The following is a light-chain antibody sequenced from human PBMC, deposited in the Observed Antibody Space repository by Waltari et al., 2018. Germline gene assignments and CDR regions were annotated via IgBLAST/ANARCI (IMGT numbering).Light chain of an antibody. CDR1: SSAVGGYNY. Sequence: QSALTQPRSVSGSPGQPVTISCTGTSSAVGGYNYFSWYQQHPVKAPNPRIYDVSKRPSGVPDRFSGSKSGNTASLTISGLQAEDEADYYCCSYAGGYSWVFGGGTKLTVL. J-gene: IGLJ3*02. V-gene: IGLV2-11*01. CDR2: DVS. CDR3: CSYAGGYSWV.